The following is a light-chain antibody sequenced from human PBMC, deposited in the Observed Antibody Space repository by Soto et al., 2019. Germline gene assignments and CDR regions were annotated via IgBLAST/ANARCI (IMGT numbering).Light chain of an antibody. CDR3: SSYTSSSTRYGV. CDR1: SSDVGGYNY. Sequence: QSALTQPASVSGSPGQSITISCTGTSSDVGGYNYVSWYQQHPGKAPKLMIYDVSNRPSGVSNRFSGSKSGNTASLTISGLQAEDEADYYCSSYTSSSTRYGVFGGGTQLTVL. CDR2: DVS. J-gene: IGLJ3*02. V-gene: IGLV2-14*01.